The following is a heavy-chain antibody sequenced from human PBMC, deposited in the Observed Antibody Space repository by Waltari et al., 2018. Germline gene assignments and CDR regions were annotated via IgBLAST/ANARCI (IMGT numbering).Heavy chain of an antibody. CDR3: ARQECFGGSCYFRFYYMDV. Sequence: QVQLQESGPGLMKPSETLSLTFAVSGYSISSGYYWGWIRQPPGKGLEWIGSIYHNGNTYYNPSLKGPVTISVDTSKNQLSLKVTSVTAADTAIYYCARQECFGGSCYFRFYYMDVWGRGTTVTVSS. D-gene: IGHD2-15*01. J-gene: IGHJ6*03. CDR2: IYHNGNT. V-gene: IGHV4-38-2*01. CDR1: GYSISSGYY.